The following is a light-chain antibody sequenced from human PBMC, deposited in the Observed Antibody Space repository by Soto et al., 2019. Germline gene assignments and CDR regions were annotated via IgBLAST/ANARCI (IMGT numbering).Light chain of an antibody. V-gene: IGKV3-11*01. CDR1: QSVSSY. CDR3: QQRSNWPPT. CDR2: DAS. Sequence: EIVLTQSPATLSLSPGERATLSCRDSQSVSSYLAWYQQKPGQAPRLLIYDASNRATGTPARFSGSGSGTDFTLTISSLEPEDFAVYYCQQRSNWPPTFGQGTRLEIK. J-gene: IGKJ5*01.